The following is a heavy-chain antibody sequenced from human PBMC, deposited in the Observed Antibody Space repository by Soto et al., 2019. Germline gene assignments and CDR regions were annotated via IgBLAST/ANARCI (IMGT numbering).Heavy chain of an antibody. CDR1: GFTFSSYA. Sequence: GGSLRLSCAASGFTFSSYAMHWVRQAPGKGLEYVSAISSNGGSTYYANSVKGRFTISRDNSKNTLYLQMGSLRAEDMAVYYCARAAGGLGAFDIWGQGTMVTVSS. CDR3: ARAAGGLGAFDI. CDR2: ISSNGGST. J-gene: IGHJ3*02. V-gene: IGHV3-64*01.